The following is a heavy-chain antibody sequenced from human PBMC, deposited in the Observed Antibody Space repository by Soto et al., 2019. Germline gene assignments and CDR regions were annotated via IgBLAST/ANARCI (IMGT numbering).Heavy chain of an antibody. D-gene: IGHD3-10*01. J-gene: IGHJ6*02. Sequence: ASVKVSCKASGYTFTSYGISWVRQAPGQGLEWMGWISAYNGNTNYAQKLQGRVTMTTDTSTSTAYMELRSLRFDDTAVYYCARTMAPYYYYYGMDVWGQGTTVTVSS. CDR2: ISAYNGNT. CDR3: ARTMAPYYYYYGMDV. V-gene: IGHV1-18*04. CDR1: GYTFTSYG.